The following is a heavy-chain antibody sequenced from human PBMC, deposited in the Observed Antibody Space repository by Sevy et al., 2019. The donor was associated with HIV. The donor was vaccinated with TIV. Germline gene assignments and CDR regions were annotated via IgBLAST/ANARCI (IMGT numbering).Heavy chain of an antibody. CDR1: GFAFYDYS. D-gene: IGHD2-2*02. V-gene: IGHV3-23*01. Sequence: GGSRRLSCAASGFAFYDYSMSWIRQAPGKGLEWVATLSFGCGKINYTDSVKGRFTISRDNSKNSFYLQMDNLRVEDTALYYCAREGCAIPHDYWGQGTRVTVSS. CDR3: AREGCAIPHDY. CDR2: LSFGCGKI. J-gene: IGHJ4*02.